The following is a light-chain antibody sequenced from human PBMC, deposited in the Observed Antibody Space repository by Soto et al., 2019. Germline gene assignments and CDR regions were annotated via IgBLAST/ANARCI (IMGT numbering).Light chain of an antibody. CDR1: ISDIGGYNF. J-gene: IGLJ2*01. Sequence: QPVLTQPASVSGSPGQSITISCTGTISDIGGYNFISWYQHHPGKAPKLVIYDVNNRPSGISYRFSGSKSGNTASLTISGLQAEDEADYYCASYTRTPTLVFVGGTKVTVL. CDR3: ASYTRTPTLV. CDR2: DVN. V-gene: IGLV2-14*01.